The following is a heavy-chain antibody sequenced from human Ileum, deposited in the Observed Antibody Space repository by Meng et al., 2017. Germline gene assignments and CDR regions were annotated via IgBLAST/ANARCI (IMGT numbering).Heavy chain of an antibody. CDR3: AKYGREKYFYLDS. J-gene: IGHJ4*02. D-gene: IGHD2/OR15-2a*01. V-gene: IGHV3-23*01. Sequence: EVQLLESGGGLVQPGGSLRLSCAASGFTFNYYAMGWVRQAPGKALEWVSTVTRNSGNIYYKASVGGRFTITQNNSNNTVYLQMSSRRDETTAVYYCAKYGREKYFYLDSWGQGTLVTVSS. CDR1: GFTFNYYA. CDR2: VTRNSGNI.